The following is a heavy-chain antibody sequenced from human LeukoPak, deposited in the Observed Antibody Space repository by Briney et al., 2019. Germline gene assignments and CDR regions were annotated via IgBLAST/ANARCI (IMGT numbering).Heavy chain of an antibody. Sequence: SEPLSLTCSASTYSISNSLYWGWLRQPPGKGLEWIGSIYRSGSTFYNPSLKSRVTISLDTSKNQFSLKLSSVTAADTAVYFCARGTYGYYMDVWGKGTTVTVSS. CDR3: ARGTYGYYMDV. D-gene: IGHD4-17*01. J-gene: IGHJ6*03. CDR1: TYSISNSLY. CDR2: IYRSGST. V-gene: IGHV4-38-2*02.